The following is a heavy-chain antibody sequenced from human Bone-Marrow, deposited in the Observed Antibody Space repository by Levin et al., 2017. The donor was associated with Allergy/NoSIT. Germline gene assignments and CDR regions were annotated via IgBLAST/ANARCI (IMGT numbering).Heavy chain of an antibody. CDR2: ISVSGGST. J-gene: IGHJ4*02. CDR1: GFTLSSYV. D-gene: IGHD3-16*01. V-gene: IGHV3-23*01. Sequence: GGSLRLSCAASGFTLSSYVMSWVRQAPGKGLEWVSGISVSGGSTYYADSVKGRFTISRDNSKNTLYLQMNSLRAEDTAVYFCSKGWGDYWGQGTLVTVSS. CDR3: SKGWGDY.